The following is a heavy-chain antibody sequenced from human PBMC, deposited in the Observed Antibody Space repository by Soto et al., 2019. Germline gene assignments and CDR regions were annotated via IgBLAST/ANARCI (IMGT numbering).Heavy chain of an antibody. J-gene: IGHJ4*02. CDR1: GDSVSGNSAAA. Sequence: SQTLSLTCAISGDSVSGNSAAAWNWIRQSPSKGLEWLGRTYYRSKWYNDYALSVKSPITINPDTSKKQFSLQLKSVTPEDAAVYYCVRGPRSPFALWGAGTMATVSS. CDR2: TYYRSKWYN. CDR3: VRGPRSPFAL. V-gene: IGHV6-1*01. D-gene: IGHD3-3*01.